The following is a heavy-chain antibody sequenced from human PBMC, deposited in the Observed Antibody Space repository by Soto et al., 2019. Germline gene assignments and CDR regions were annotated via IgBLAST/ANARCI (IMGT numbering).Heavy chain of an antibody. CDR1: GGSISSYY. Sequence: SETLSLTCTVSGGSISSYYWSWIRQPPGKGLEWIGYIYYSGSTNYNPSLKSRVTISVDTSKNQFSLKLSSVTAADTAVYYCARLRGYSYLVDPWGQGTLVTVSS. J-gene: IGHJ5*02. D-gene: IGHD5-18*01. CDR2: IYYSGST. V-gene: IGHV4-59*01. CDR3: ARLRGYSYLVDP.